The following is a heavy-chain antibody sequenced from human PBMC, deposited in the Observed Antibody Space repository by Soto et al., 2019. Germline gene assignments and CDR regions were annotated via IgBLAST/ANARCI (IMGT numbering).Heavy chain of an antibody. CDR3: ARDERRDSSGYLYYFGY. CDR1: GFTFSSYA. Sequence: EVQLLESGGGLVQPGGSLRLSCAASGFTFSSYAMSWVRQAPGKGLEWVSAISGSGGSTYYADSVKGRFTISRDHAKNSLYLQMNSLRDEDTAVYYCARDERRDSSGYLYYFGYWGQGTLVTVSS. D-gene: IGHD3-22*01. J-gene: IGHJ4*02. V-gene: IGHV3-23*01. CDR2: ISGSGGST.